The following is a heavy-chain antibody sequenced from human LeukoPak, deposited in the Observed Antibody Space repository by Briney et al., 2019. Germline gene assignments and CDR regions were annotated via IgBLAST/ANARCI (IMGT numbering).Heavy chain of an antibody. CDR1: GGTFSSYA. Sequence: SVKVSCKASGGTFSSYAISWVRQAPGQGLKWMGRIIPIFGTANYAQKFQGRVTITTDESTSTAYMELSSLRSEDTAVYYCARDRDGYNQFDYWGQGTLVTVSS. V-gene: IGHV1-69*05. J-gene: IGHJ4*02. D-gene: IGHD5-24*01. CDR2: IIPIFGTA. CDR3: ARDRDGYNQFDY.